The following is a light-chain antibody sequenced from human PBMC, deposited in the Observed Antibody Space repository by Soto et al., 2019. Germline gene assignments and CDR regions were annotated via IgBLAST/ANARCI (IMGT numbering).Light chain of an antibody. CDR3: GTWDSSLSAYV. Sequence: HSVLTQPPSVSAAPGQKGTISCSGSSSNIGNNYVSWYQQLPGTAPKLLIYENNKRPSGIPDRFSGSKSGTSATLGITGLQTGDEADYYCGTWDSSLSAYVFGNGTKVTVL. CDR1: SSNIGNNY. CDR2: ENN. V-gene: IGLV1-51*02. J-gene: IGLJ1*01.